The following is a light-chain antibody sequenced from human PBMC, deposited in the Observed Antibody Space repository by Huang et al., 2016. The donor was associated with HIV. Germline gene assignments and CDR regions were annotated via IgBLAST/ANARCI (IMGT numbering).Light chain of an antibody. CDR3: QQYNNWPYT. Sequence: DTVMTQTPATLSVSPGARATLSCRASQSVGSKLAWFQQKPGQAPRLLIHGASTRATGMPAMFSGSGSGTEFTLTISSLQSEDFAVYYCQQYNNWPYTFGQGTKLEIK. CDR2: GAS. J-gene: IGKJ2*01. V-gene: IGKV3-15*01. CDR1: QSVGSK.